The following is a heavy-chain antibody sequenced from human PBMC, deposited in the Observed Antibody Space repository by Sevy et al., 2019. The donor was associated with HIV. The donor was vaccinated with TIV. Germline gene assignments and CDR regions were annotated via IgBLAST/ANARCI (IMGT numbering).Heavy chain of an antibody. CDR3: ARDKYASSSMDY. D-gene: IGHD6-6*01. J-gene: IGHJ4*02. V-gene: IGHV1-46*01. Sequence: ASVKVSCKASGYTFSNYYIHWVRQAPGQGLEWMGVINPSGGRTNYAQKFQGRVTMTRETSTSTVYMELSSLRSEDTAIYYCARDKYASSSMDYWGQGTLVTVSS. CDR2: INPSGGRT. CDR1: GYTFSNYY.